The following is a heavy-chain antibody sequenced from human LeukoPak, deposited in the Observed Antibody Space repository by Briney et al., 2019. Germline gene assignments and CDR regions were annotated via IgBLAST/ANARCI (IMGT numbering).Heavy chain of an antibody. V-gene: IGHV1-69*13. CDR1: GGTFSSYA. CDR3: ARLLVGYDFPLDY. J-gene: IGHJ4*02. Sequence: SVKVSCKASGGTFSSYAISWVRQAPGQGLEWMGGIIPIFGTANYAQKFQGRVTITADESTSTAYMELSSLRSEDTAVYYCARLLVGYDFPLDYWGQGTLVTVSS. CDR2: IIPIFGTA. D-gene: IGHD5-12*01.